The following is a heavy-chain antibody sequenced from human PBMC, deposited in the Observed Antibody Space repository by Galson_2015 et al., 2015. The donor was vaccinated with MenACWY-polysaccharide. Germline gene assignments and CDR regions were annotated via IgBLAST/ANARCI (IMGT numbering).Heavy chain of an antibody. Sequence: SLRLSCAASGFTFSSYWMHWVRQAPEKGLVWVSRINSDGSSTSYVDSVKGRFTISRDNAKNTLYLQMNSLRAEDTAVYYCAREIHGHFEYWGQGTLVTVSS. J-gene: IGHJ4*02. V-gene: IGHV3-74*01. CDR3: AREIHGHFEY. CDR1: GFTFSSYW. CDR2: INSDGSST.